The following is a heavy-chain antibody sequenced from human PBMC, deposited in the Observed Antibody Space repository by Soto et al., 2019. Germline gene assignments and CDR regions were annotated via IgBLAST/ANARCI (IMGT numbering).Heavy chain of an antibody. V-gene: IGHV3-30-3*01. J-gene: IGHJ4*02. CDR3: AREVVTTQWYFDN. D-gene: IGHD1-1*01. Sequence: QVQLVESGGGVVQPGRSLRLSCAASGFTFSSYAMHWVRQAPGKGLEWVAVISSSGHITIYADSVKGRFIISRDNSRNTLYLQMNSLRTEDTAVYYSAREVVTTQWYFDNWGQGIQVTVSS. CDR1: GFTFSSYA. CDR2: ISSSGHIT.